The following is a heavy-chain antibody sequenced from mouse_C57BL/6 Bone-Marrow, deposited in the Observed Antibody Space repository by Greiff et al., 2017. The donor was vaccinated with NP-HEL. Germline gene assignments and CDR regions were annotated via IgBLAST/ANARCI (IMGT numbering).Heavy chain of an antibody. CDR3: ARDYLYAMDY. Sequence: DVQLQESGPGLVKPSQSLSLTCSVTGYSITSGYYWNWIRQFPGNNLEWMGYISYDGSNNYNPSLKNRISITRDTSKNQFFLKLNSVTTEDTATYYCARDYLYAMDYWGQGTSVTVSS. J-gene: IGHJ4*01. CDR2: ISYDGSN. CDR1: GYSITSGYY. V-gene: IGHV3-6*01.